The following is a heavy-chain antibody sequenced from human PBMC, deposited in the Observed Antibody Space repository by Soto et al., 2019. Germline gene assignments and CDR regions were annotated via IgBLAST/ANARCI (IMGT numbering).Heavy chain of an antibody. Sequence: KTSETLSLTCTVSNFSVVTSIYYWAWIRQPPGKGLEWVGTVYYTGTTYYNPSLQSRVTVSIDTSKNQFSLNLNSVTAADTAVYYCARNWNLALVPAAYFDSWGQGTLVTVSS. CDR2: VYYTGTT. CDR3: ARNWNLALVPAAYFDS. D-gene: IGHD2-2*01. J-gene: IGHJ4*02. V-gene: IGHV4-39*01. CDR1: NFSVVTSIYY.